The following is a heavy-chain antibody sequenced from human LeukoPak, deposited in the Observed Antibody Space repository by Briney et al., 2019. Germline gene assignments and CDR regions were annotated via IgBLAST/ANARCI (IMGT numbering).Heavy chain of an antibody. J-gene: IGHJ4*02. V-gene: IGHV1-2*02. D-gene: IGHD6-19*01. Sequence: ASVKVSRKASGYTFTGYYMHWVRQAPGQGLEWMGWINPNSGGTNYAQKFQGRVTMTRDTSISTAYMELSRLRSGDTAVYYCARYSSGSHADYWGQGTLVTVSS. CDR2: INPNSGGT. CDR3: ARYSSGSHADY. CDR1: GYTFTGYY.